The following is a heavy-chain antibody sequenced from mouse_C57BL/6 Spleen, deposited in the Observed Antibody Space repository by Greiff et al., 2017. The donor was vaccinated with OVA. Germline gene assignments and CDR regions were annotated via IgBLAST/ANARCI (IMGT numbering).Heavy chain of an antibody. J-gene: IGHJ2*01. CDR2: ISDGGSYT. Sequence: EVKLMESGGGLVKPGGSLTLSCAASGFTFSSYAMSWVRQTPEKRLEWVATISDGGSYTYYPDNVKGRFTISRDNAKNNLDLQMSHMKSEDTAMYYCARDYYGSHYFDYWGQGTTLTVSS. V-gene: IGHV5-4*01. D-gene: IGHD1-1*01. CDR3: ARDYYGSHYFDY. CDR1: GFTFSSYA.